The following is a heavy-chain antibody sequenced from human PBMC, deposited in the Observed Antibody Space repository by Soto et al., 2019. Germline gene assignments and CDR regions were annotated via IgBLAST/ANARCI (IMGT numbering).Heavy chain of an antibody. CDR2: IYTGGTT. CDR1: GFTVSSNY. V-gene: IGHV3-53*01. J-gene: IGHJ6*02. Sequence: PGGSLRLSCAASGFTVSSNYMSWVRQAPGKGLEWVSIIYTGGTTYYADSVKGRFTISRDNSKNTLYLQMNSLRAEDTAVYFCARESRGGMDVWGQGTTVTVSS. CDR3: ARESRGGMDV.